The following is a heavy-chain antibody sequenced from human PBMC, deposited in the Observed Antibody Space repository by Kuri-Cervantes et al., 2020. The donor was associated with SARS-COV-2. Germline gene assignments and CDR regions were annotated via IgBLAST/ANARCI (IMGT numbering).Heavy chain of an antibody. CDR1: GGSISSHY. CDR3: ARGGSNNYDFWSGYYKRGPYYYYFYMDV. J-gene: IGHJ6*03. V-gene: IGHV4-59*11. CDR2: IYYSGST. D-gene: IGHD3-3*01. Sequence: SETLSLTCTVSGGSISSHYWSWIRQPPGKGLEWIGYIYYSGSTDYNPSLKSRVTMSVDTSKNQCSLKLSSVTAADTAVYYCARGGSNNYDFWSGYYKRGPYYYYFYMDVWGKGTTVTVSS.